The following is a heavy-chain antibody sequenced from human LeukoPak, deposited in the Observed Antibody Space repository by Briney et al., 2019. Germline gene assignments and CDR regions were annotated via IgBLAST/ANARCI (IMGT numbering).Heavy chain of an antibody. CDR3: ARDRPYYDFWSGPYYYGMDV. CDR2: INPNSGGT. V-gene: IGHV1-2*04. CDR1: GYTFTGYY. J-gene: IGHJ6*02. D-gene: IGHD3-3*01. Sequence: ASVKVSCKASGYTFTGYYMHWVRQAPGQGLEWMGWINPNSGGTNYAQKFQGWVTMTRDTSISTAYMELSRLRSDDTAVYYCARDRPYYDFWSGPYYYGMDVWGQGTTVTVSS.